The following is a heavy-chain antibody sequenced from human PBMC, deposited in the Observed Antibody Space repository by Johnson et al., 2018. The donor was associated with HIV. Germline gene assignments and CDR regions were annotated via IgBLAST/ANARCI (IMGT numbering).Heavy chain of an antibody. CDR1: GFTFSSYA. CDR2: IPYDGRNT. Sequence: QVQLVESGGGLIQPGGSLRLSCAASGFTFSSYAMHWVRQAPGKGLAWVSVIPYDGRNTYYADSVQGRFTISRDNSKNTLYVQMNSLRAEDTAVYYCARGGLLSPDAFDIWGQGTMVTVSS. D-gene: IGHD2-21*02. CDR3: ARGGLLSPDAFDI. V-gene: IGHV3-30*04. J-gene: IGHJ3*02.